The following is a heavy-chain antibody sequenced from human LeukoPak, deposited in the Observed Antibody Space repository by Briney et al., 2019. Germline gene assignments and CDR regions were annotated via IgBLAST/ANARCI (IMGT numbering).Heavy chain of an antibody. J-gene: IGHJ4*02. CDR3: ARLAGAYTHPYYY. Sequence: GGSLRLSCTVSGFTVSSNSMSWVRQAPGKGLEWVSFIYSAGSTHYSDPVKGRFTISIDNSKHTLYLQMNSLTAEDTAMYYCARLAGAYTHPYYYRGQGTPVTVSS. CDR2: IYSAGST. D-gene: IGHD3-16*01. V-gene: IGHV3-53*01. CDR1: GFTVSSNS.